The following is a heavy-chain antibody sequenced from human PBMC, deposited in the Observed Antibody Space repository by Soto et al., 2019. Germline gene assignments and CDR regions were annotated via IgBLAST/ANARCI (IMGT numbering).Heavy chain of an antibody. CDR2: ISASTRNT. CDR1: GYTFSDYA. CDR3: VRCYCSVGSCYACWHFDL. J-gene: IGHJ2*01. D-gene: IGHD2-15*01. V-gene: IGHV1-18*01. Sequence: QVQLVQSEDEVKKPGASVRVSCQASGYTFSDYAISWVRQAPGQGLEWMGWISASTRNTDKAHNFQGRVIMTLDTSTNTAYMELRSLRSDDTAVYYCVRCYCSVGSCYACWHFDLWGRGTLVTVSS.